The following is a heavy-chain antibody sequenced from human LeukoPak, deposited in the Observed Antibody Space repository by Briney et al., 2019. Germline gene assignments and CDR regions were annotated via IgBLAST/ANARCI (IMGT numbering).Heavy chain of an antibody. J-gene: IGHJ4*02. CDR3: TGGALDY. CDR2: INQDGREQ. Sequence: GGSLRLPCAASGFTFSDYWMSWVRQAPGQGLEWVAKINQDGREQHFVDSVKGRFTISRDNAKNSLFLQMDSLRAEDTAVYYCTGGALDYWGQGALVTVSS. CDR1: GFTFSDYW. V-gene: IGHV3-7*04.